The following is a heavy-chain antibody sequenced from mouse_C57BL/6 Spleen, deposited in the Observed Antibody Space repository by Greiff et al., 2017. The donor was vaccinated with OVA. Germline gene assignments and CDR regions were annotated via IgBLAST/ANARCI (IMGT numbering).Heavy chain of an antibody. CDR3: ARGGLLDY. D-gene: IGHD3-3*01. CDR2: IDPSDSYT. Sequence: QVHVKQPGAELVRPGTSVKLSCKASGYTFTSYWMHWVKQRPGQGLEWIGVIDPSDSYTNYNQKFKGKATLTVDTSSSTAYMQLSSLTSEDSAVYYCARGGLLDYWGQGTTLTVSS. J-gene: IGHJ2*01. CDR1: GYTFTSYW. V-gene: IGHV1-59*01.